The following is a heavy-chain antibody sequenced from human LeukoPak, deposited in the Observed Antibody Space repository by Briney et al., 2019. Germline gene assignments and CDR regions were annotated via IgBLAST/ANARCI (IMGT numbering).Heavy chain of an antibody. Sequence: GGSLRLSCAASGFIFSSYAMSWLRQAPGQGLEWVSTISGSGGSTYYADSVKGRFTISRDNSKNTVYLQMNSLRAEDTAVYYCAKDRSCTNDVCHGDFYYWGQGTLVTVSS. CDR3: AKDRSCTNDVCHGDFYY. D-gene: IGHD2-8*01. CDR2: ISGSGGST. V-gene: IGHV3-23*01. CDR1: GFIFSSYA. J-gene: IGHJ4*02.